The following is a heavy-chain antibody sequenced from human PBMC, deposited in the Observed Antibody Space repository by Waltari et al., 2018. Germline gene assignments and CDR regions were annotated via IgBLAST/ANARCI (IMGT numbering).Heavy chain of an antibody. Sequence: QLQLQESGPGLVKPSETLSLTCTVSGGSISSSSYYWGWIRQPPGKGLEWIGSIYYSASTFYLPSLKSRFTISVDTSKNQFSLKLRSVTAAYTAVYYCATNSRWELPPTYYFDYWGQGTLVTVSS. J-gene: IGHJ4*02. CDR2: IYYSAST. CDR3: ATNSRWELPPTYYFDY. V-gene: IGHV4-39*07. CDR1: GGSISSSSYY. D-gene: IGHD1-26*01.